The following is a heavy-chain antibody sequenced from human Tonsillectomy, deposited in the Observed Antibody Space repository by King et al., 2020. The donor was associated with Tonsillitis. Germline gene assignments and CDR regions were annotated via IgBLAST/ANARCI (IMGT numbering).Heavy chain of an antibody. V-gene: IGHV3-9*01. Sequence: VQLVESGGGLVQPGRSLRLSCAASGFTFDDYAMHWVRQGPGKGLEWVAGISWNSTIITYADIVKGRFTLSRDNAKNDVYRQMNRLRPEDTAFYYCAKAWYNSGWCVGFDCWGPGTLVTVSS. CDR1: GFTFDDYA. J-gene: IGHJ4*02. CDR2: ISWNSTII. CDR3: AKAWYNSGWCVGFDC. D-gene: IGHD6-19*01.